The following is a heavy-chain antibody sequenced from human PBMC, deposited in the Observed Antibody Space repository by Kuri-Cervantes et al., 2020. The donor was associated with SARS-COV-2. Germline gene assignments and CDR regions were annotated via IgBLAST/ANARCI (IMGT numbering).Heavy chain of an antibody. Sequence: SETLSLTCAVYGGSFSGYYWSWIRQHPGKGLEWIGYIYYSGSTYYNPSLKSRVTISVDTSKNQFSLKLSSVTAADTAVYYCARGRERGFPYYYYGMDVWGQGTTVTVSS. V-gene: IGHV4-31*11. CDR2: IYYSGST. J-gene: IGHJ6*02. CDR1: GGSFSGYY. CDR3: ARGRERGFPYYYYGMDV. D-gene: IGHD1-26*01.